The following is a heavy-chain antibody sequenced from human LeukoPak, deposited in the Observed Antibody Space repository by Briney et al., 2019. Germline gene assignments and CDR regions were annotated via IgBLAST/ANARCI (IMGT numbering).Heavy chain of an antibody. CDR2: IRYGGSNT. J-gene: IGHJ6*03. V-gene: IGHV3-30*02. CDR1: GFTFSRFG. D-gene: IGHD2-2*01. CDR3: AKIRAIVVLPAAPYYMDV. Sequence: TGGSLRLSCAASGFTFSRFGMHWVRQAPGKGLEWVAFIRYGGSNTYYADSVKGRFTISRDNSKNTLYLQMDSLRAEDTAVYHCAKIRAIVVLPAAPYYMDVWGKGTTVTVSS.